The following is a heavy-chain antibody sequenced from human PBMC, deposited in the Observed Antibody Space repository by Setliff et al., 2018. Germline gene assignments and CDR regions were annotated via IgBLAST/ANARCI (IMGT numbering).Heavy chain of an antibody. D-gene: IGHD3-10*01. CDR2: INPASGNT. J-gene: IGHJ4*02. V-gene: IGHV1-3*03. CDR3: ATDLAIRGVQFDY. Sequence: GASVKVSCKASGYTFISYALHWVRQAPGQRLQWMGWINPASGNTKYSQEFQGRVTITRDTSATTVYMELSSLRSEDTAVYYCATDLAIRGVQFDYWGRGTLVTVSS. CDR1: GYTFISYA.